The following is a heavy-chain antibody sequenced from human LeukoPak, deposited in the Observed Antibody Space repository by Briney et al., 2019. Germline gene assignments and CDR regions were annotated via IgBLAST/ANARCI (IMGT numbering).Heavy chain of an antibody. CDR1: GGSFSGSFSDYY. J-gene: IGHJ4*02. CDR3: ATFRWGVGFEY. V-gene: IGHV4-34*01. D-gene: IGHD3-16*01. Sequence: SETLSLTCAVYGGSFSGSFSDYYWTCIRLTPGKGLEWIGEIHHSGSTNYNPSLKSRVTISVDTSKNQFSLKLNSLTAADTAVYYCATFRWGVGFEYWGQGTLATVSS. CDR2: IHHSGST.